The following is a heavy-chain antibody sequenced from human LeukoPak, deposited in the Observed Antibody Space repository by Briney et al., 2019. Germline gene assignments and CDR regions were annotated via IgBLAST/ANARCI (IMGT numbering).Heavy chain of an antibody. CDR2: INHSENT. V-gene: IGHV4-34*01. D-gene: IGHD3-22*01. Sequence: SETLSLTCDVYGGSFSDYYWSWIRQPPGKGLEWIGEINHSENTKYNPSLRSRVTISVDTSKNQFSLRLSSVTAADTAVYYCAGSSYIGLDFWGQGTLVTVSS. CDR3: AGSSYIGLDF. J-gene: IGHJ4*02. CDR1: GGSFSDYY.